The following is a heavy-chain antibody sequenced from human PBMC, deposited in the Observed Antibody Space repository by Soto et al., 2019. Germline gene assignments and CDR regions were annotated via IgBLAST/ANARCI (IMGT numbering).Heavy chain of an antibody. V-gene: IGHV4-4*02. Sequence: QVQLQASGPGLVKPSGTLSLTCAVSGGSISSTNWWSWVRQPPGKGLEWIGDIYHSGSTNYNPSLKSRVTISVDKSKNQFSLKLSSVTAADTAVYYCARVIATAVHWFDPWGQGTLVTVSS. J-gene: IGHJ5*02. CDR2: IYHSGST. D-gene: IGHD6-13*01. CDR1: GGSISSTNW. CDR3: ARVIATAVHWFDP.